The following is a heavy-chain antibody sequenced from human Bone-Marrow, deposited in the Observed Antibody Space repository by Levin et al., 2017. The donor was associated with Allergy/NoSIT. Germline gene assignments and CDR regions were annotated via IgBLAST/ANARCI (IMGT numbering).Heavy chain of an antibody. Sequence: SETLSLTCTVSGGSSSSCSYYWGWIRQPPGKGLEWIGSISCRGSTYYNPSLKSRVTISVETSKNQFSLKVTSVTAADTAVYYCARRGPIGVLMHDACDIWGQGTMVTVSS. CDR3: ARRGPIGVLMHDACDI. CDR1: GGSSSSCSYY. J-gene: IGHJ3*02. D-gene: IGHD2/OR15-2a*01. V-gene: IGHV4-39*01. CDR2: ISCRGST.